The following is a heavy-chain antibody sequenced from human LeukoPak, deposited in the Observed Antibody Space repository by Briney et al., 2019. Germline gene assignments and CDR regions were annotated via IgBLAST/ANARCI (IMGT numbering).Heavy chain of an antibody. CDR3: ASHPRGVTPS. V-gene: IGHV3-21*04. CDR2: ISSSSTYI. J-gene: IGHJ4*02. D-gene: IGHD3-10*01. Sequence: GGSLRPSCAASGFTFSSYSINWVRQAPGKGLEWVSSISSSSTYINYADSVKGRFTISRDNANNSLYLQMNSLRAEDTAVYYCASHPRGVTPSWGQGTLVTVSS. CDR1: GFTFSSYS.